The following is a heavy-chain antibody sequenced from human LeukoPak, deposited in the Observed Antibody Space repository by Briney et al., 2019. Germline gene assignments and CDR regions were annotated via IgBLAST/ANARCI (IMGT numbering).Heavy chain of an antibody. J-gene: IGHJ4*02. CDR3: ARVMGWLGPPDY. V-gene: IGHV3-21*01. D-gene: IGHD6-19*01. CDR1: GFTFSSYS. CDR2: ISSSSSYI. Sequence: GGSLRLSCAASGFTFSSYSMNWVRQAPGKGLEWVSSISSSSSYIYYADSVKGRFTISRDNAKNSLYLQMNSLRAEDTAVYYCARVMGWLGPPDYWGQGTLVTVSS.